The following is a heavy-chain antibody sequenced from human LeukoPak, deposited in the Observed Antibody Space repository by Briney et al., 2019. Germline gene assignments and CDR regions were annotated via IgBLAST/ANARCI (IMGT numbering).Heavy chain of an antibody. Sequence: PGGSLRLSCAASGFTFNNYAMTWVRQTPGKGPEWVSLISWKGGTTAYAESVRGRFTISRDNAKNSLYLHMNSLRPEDTAFYHCARHRCSSTTCSFDSWGQGSLVTVSS. D-gene: IGHD2-2*01. V-gene: IGHV3-20*01. J-gene: IGHJ4*02. CDR1: GFTFNNYA. CDR2: ISWKGGTT. CDR3: ARHRCSSTTCSFDS.